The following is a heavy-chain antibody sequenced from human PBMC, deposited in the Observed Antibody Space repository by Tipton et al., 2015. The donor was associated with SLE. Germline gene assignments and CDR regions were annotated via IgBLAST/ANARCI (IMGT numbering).Heavy chain of an antibody. V-gene: IGHV3-23*01. CDR1: GFTFSSYA. CDR2: IRGGGGST. D-gene: IGHD2/OR15-2a*01. CDR3: AKFEKTTDFFLDS. Sequence: SLRLSCATSGFTFSSYALGWVRRAPGKGLEWVSAIRGGGGSTYYADCVKGRFSISIDKSKKTLFLQMNSLRVDDTATYYCAKFEKTTDFFLDSWGQGTLVSGSS. J-gene: IGHJ4*02.